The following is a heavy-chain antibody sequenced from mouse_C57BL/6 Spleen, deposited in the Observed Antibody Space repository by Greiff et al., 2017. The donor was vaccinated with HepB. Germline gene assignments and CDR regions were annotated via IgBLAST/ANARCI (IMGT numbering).Heavy chain of an antibody. J-gene: IGHJ1*03. V-gene: IGHV10-1*01. Sequence: EVMLVESGGGLVQPKGSLKLSCAASGFSFNTYAMNWVRQAPGKGLEWVARIRSKSNNYATYYADSVKDRFTISRDDSESMLYLQMNNLKTEDTAVYYCVRHVGYSNHWYFDVWGTGTTVTVSS. CDR3: VRHVGYSNHWYFDV. CDR1: GFSFNTYA. D-gene: IGHD2-5*01. CDR2: IRSKSNNYAT.